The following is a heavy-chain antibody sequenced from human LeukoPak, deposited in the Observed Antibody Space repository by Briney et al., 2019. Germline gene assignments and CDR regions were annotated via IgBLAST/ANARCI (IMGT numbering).Heavy chain of an antibody. V-gene: IGHV3-7*01. CDR3: ASGRQLGY. CDR1: GFTFSNYW. CDR2: IKEDGSEK. J-gene: IGHJ4*02. D-gene: IGHD6-13*01. Sequence: QSGGSLRLSCAASGFTFSNYWMSWVRQAPGKGLEWVANIKEDGSEKYYVDSVKGRFTISRDNARSSLYLQMNSLRAEDTAVYYCASGRQLGYWGQGTLVTVSS.